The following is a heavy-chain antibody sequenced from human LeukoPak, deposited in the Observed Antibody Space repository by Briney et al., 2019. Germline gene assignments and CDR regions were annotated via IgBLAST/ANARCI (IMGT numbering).Heavy chain of an antibody. D-gene: IGHD3-3*01. Sequence: PGGSLRLSCAASGFTFSSYAMNWVRQAPGKGLEWVSYISSSSSTIYYADSVKGRFTISRDNAKNSLYLQMNSLRAEDTAVYYCARVPRENFWSGYYLDYWGQGTLVTVSS. V-gene: IGHV3-48*01. CDR3: ARVPRENFWSGYYLDY. J-gene: IGHJ4*02. CDR2: ISSSSSTI. CDR1: GFTFSSYA.